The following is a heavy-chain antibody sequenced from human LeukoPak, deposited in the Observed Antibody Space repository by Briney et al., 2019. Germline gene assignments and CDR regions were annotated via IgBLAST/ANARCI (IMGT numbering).Heavy chain of an antibody. CDR2: IYYSGST. V-gene: IGHV4-31*03. D-gene: IGHD3-22*01. J-gene: IGHJ4*02. Sequence: SHTLSLTCTVSGGSISSGGYYWSWIRQHPGKGLEWIGYIYYSGSTYYNPSLKSRVTISVDTSKNQFSLKLSSVTAADTAVYYCARDKRVDYYDSSGYDDWGQGTLVTVSS. CDR1: GGSISSGGYY. CDR3: ARDKRVDYYDSSGYDD.